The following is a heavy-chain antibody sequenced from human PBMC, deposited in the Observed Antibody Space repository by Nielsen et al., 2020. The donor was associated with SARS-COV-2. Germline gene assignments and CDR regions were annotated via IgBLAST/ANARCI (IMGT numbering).Heavy chain of an antibody. CDR1: GGSVSSGSYY. Sequence: SETLSLTCTVSGGSVSSGSYYWSWIRQPPGKGLEWIGYIYYSGSTNYNPSLKSRVTISVDTSKNQFSLKLSSVTAADTAVHYCARDVQGGRLTYYYYMDVWGKGTTVTVSS. CDR3: ARDVQGGRLTYYYYMDV. D-gene: IGHD1-1*01. J-gene: IGHJ6*03. CDR2: IYYSGST. V-gene: IGHV4-61*01.